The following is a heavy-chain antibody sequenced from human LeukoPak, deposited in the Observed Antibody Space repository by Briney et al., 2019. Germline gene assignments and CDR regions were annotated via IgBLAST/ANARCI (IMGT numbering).Heavy chain of an antibody. D-gene: IGHD1-7*01. V-gene: IGHV4-34*01. CDR1: GGSFSGYY. Sequence: SETLSLTCAVYGGSFSGYYWSWIRPPPGKGLEWIGEINHSGSTNYNPSLKSRVTISVDTSKNQFSLKLSSVTAADTAVYYCARGRITGTTNYWGQGTLVTVSS. CDR2: INHSGST. CDR3: ARGRITGTTNY. J-gene: IGHJ4*02.